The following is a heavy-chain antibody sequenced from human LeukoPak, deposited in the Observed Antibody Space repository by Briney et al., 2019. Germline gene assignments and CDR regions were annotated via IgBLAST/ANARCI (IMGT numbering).Heavy chain of an antibody. CDR2: ISHDGRNK. J-gene: IGHJ4*02. Sequence: GGSLTLSCAASGFTFSSYSIHWVRQAPGKGLEWATLISHDGRNKNYADSVKGRFTISRDNSKKTLYLEVNSLRPEDTAVYYCARGSHQDYFGSMTYLFDYWGQGILVTVSS. V-gene: IGHV3-30*04. D-gene: IGHD3-10*01. CDR3: ARGSHQDYFGSMTYLFDY. CDR1: GFTFSSYS.